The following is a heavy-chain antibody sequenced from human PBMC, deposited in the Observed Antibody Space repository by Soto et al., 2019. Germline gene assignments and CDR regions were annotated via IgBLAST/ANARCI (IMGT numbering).Heavy chain of an antibody. Sequence: QVQLQESGPGLAKPSGTLSLTCAVFGGSITSSNWWSWVRQSPRKGLEWVGEIYHNGSTNYNPSLKSRVTMSVDKSKNQFSLELRSVTAADTAVYYCARARGAIFGVVIRNWFDPWGQGTLVTVSS. CDR3: ARARGAIFGVVIRNWFDP. CDR1: GGSITSSNW. J-gene: IGHJ5*02. CDR2: IYHNGST. V-gene: IGHV4-4*02. D-gene: IGHD3-3*01.